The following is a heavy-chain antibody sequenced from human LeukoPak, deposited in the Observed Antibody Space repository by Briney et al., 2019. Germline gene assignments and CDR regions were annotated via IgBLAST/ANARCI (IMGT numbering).Heavy chain of an antibody. Sequence: GRSLRLSCGASGFSFISYGMHWVRQAPGKGLEWVGVISDDGRSKDYADSVKGRFTISRDNSKDTLYLQMNSLRAEDTAVYYCAKRPSDYGDYVSYFDHWGQGTLVTVSS. CDR1: GFSFISYG. CDR3: AKRPSDYGDYVSYFDH. CDR2: ISDDGRSK. D-gene: IGHD4-17*01. J-gene: IGHJ4*02. V-gene: IGHV3-30*18.